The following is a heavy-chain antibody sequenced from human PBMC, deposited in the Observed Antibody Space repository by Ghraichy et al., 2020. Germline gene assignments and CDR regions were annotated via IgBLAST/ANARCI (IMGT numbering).Heavy chain of an antibody. Sequence: GGSLRLSCAASGFIFSNYAMSWVRQAPGKGLEWVSGISDSGDSTYYVDSVKGRFTISRDNSKNTLYLQMNILEAEDTALYYCAKDQERDTNYRFDFWGQGTLVAVSS. CDR3: AKDQERDTNYRFDF. J-gene: IGHJ4*02. CDR2: ISDSGDST. CDR1: GFIFSNYA. D-gene: IGHD2-8*01. V-gene: IGHV3-23*01.